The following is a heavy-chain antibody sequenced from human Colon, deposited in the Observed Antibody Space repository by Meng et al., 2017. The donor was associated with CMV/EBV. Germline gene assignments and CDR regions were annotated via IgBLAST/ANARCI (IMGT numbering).Heavy chain of an antibody. V-gene: IGHV3-74*03. D-gene: IGHD2-21*01. CDR1: GFTFNNYV. Sequence: EVHVVESWGCLVEPGGSLRLSCLASGFTFNNYVMHWVRQAPGKGLVWVSRISEDGSHVTYADSVKGRFTVSRDNAKNTVYLQIHSLSVEDTAVYYCARDRDLLFFDYWGQGTLVTVSS. J-gene: IGHJ4*02. CDR2: ISEDGSHV. CDR3: ARDRDLLFFDY.